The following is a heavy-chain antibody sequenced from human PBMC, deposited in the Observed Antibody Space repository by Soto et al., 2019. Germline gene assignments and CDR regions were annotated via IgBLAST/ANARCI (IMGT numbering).Heavy chain of an antibody. D-gene: IGHD3-16*01. CDR3: ARGRGGGSLHPYYYGMDV. CDR1: GGSISSGDYY. CDR2: IYYSGST. V-gene: IGHV4-30-4*01. J-gene: IGHJ6*02. Sequence: SETLSLTCTVSGGSISSGDYYWSWIRQPPGKGLEWIGYIYYSGSTYYNPSLKSRVTISVDTSKNQFSLKLSSVTAADTAVYYCARGRGGGSLHPYYYGMDVWGQGTTVTVSS.